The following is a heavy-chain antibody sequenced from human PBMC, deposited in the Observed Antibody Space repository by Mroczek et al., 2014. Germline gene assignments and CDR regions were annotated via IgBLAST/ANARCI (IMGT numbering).Heavy chain of an antibody. J-gene: IGHJ3*02. D-gene: IGHD2-2*01. V-gene: IGHV4-39*01. CDR1: GGSISSSSYY. CDR3: ARRIADIVVVPAAEKAFDI. CDR2: IYYSGST. Sequence: VQLVESGPGLVKPSETLSLTCTVSGGSISSSSYYWGWIRQPPGKGLEWIGSIYYSGSTYYNPSLKSRVTISVDTSKNQFSLKLSSVTAADTAVYYCARRIADIVVVPAAEKAFDIWGQGTMVTVSS.